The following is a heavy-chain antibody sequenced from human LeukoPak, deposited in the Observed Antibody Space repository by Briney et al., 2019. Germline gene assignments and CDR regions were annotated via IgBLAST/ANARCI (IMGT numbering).Heavy chain of an antibody. CDR1: GFTFSSYA. J-gene: IGHJ4*02. CDR2: IWYDGSNK. CDR3: AKGGSTWYHFDY. Sequence: GGSLRLSCAASGFTFSSYAIHWVHQAPGKGLEWVAFIWYDGSNKYYADSVKGRFTISRDNSENTLYLQMNSLRPEDTAVYYCAKGGSTWYHFDYWGQGTLVTVSS. V-gene: IGHV3-30*02. D-gene: IGHD6-13*01.